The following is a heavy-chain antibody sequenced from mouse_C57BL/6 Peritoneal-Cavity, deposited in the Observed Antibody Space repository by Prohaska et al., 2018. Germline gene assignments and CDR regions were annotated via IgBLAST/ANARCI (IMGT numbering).Heavy chain of an antibody. J-gene: IGHJ2*01. V-gene: IGHV1-78*01. CDR2: IYPRDGST. CDR3: ARGDDGYYYFDY. D-gene: IGHD2-3*01. Sequence: QIQLQQSGPELVKPGASVKISCKVSGYTFTDHTIHWMKQRPEQGLEWIGYIYPRDGSTKYNEKFKGKATLTADKSSSTAYMQLNSLTSEDSAVYFCARGDDGYYYFDYWGQGTTLTVSS. CDR1: GYTFTDHT.